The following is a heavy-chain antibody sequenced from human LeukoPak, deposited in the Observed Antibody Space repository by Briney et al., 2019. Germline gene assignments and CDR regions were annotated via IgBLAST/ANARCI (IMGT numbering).Heavy chain of an antibody. D-gene: IGHD2-2*01. V-gene: IGHV4-4*07. CDR2: VYTSGST. CDR3: AKGGSRYYYMDV. CDR1: GDSFSSYY. Sequence: PSETLSLTCTVSGDSFSSYYWSWIRQPAGKGLEWIGRVYTSGSTNYNPSLKSRVTMSMDTSKNQFSLKVSSVTAADTAVYYCAKGGSRYYYMDVWGKGTTVTVSS. J-gene: IGHJ6*03.